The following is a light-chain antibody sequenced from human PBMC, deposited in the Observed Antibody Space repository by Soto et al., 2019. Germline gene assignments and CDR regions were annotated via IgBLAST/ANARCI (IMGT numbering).Light chain of an antibody. CDR1: QNVNSN. Sequence: TVMTQSPATLSVSPGERATLSCRASQNVNSNLAWYQQKPGQAPRLLIYGASNRATNIPARFSGSGSGTEFTLTISSLQSEDFAMYYCQQYNNWPLWTFGQGTKVDIK. CDR3: QQYNNWPLWT. J-gene: IGKJ1*01. V-gene: IGKV3-15*01. CDR2: GAS.